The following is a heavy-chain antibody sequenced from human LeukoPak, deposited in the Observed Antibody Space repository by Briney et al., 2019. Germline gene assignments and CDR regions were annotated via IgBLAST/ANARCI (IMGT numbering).Heavy chain of an antibody. CDR3: ARQFYTRTWDRWFDP. V-gene: IGHV4-59*08. D-gene: IGHD2-2*02. J-gene: IGHJ5*02. CDR1: GGSISTYY. Sequence: PSETLSLTCTVSGGSISTYYWTWIRQPPGKALEWIGFIYYTGSTRYNPSLKSRVTISADTSKRQFSLKLYSVTAADTAHYYCARQFYTRTWDRWFDPWGQGIQVTVSS. CDR2: IYYTGST.